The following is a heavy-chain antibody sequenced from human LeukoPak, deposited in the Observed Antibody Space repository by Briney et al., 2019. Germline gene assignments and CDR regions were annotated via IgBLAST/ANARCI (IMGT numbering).Heavy chain of an antibody. CDR2: ISNTRTTI. V-gene: IGHV3-48*01. J-gene: IGHJ4*02. D-gene: IGHD3-10*01. CDR1: GFAFSSYS. CDR3: AKDGRLWFVDY. Sequence: GGSLRLSCAASGFAFSSYSMNWVRQAPGKGLEWLSYISNTRTTIFYADSVRGRFTISRDNSKNTLYLQMNSLRAEDTAVYYCAKDGRLWFVDYWGQGTLVTVSS.